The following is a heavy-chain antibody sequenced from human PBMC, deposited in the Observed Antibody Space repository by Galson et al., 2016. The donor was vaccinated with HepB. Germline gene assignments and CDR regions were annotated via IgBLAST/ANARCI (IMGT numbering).Heavy chain of an antibody. CDR3: EGYSDPFDI. D-gene: IGHD3-22*01. CDR2: IFSGDAT. CDR1: GFSVSGKY. Sequence: LRLSCAASGFSVSGKYMSWARQAPGKGLEWVSAIFSGDATYYRDSVKGRFTISRDRSKNPLYLQMNNLRAEDTAIYYCEGYSDPFDIWGQGTMVTVSS. V-gene: IGHV3-53*01. J-gene: IGHJ3*02.